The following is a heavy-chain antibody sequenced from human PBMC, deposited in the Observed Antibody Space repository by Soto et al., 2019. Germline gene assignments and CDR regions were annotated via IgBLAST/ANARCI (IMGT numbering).Heavy chain of an antibody. CDR1: GGTFSSYA. J-gene: IGHJ6*02. Sequence: QVQLVQSGAEVKKPGSSVKVSCKASGGTFSSYAISWVRQAPGQGLEWMGGIIPIFGTANYAQKFQGRVKITADKSTSTDYMELSSLRSEDTAVYYCASRRIVVVPAAIIWYYYGMDVWGQGTTVTVSS. CDR2: IIPIFGTA. CDR3: ASRRIVVVPAAIIWYYYGMDV. D-gene: IGHD2-2*01. V-gene: IGHV1-69*06.